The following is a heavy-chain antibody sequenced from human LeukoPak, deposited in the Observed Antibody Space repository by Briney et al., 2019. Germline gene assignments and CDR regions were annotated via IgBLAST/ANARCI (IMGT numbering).Heavy chain of an antibody. CDR1: GGSISSYY. D-gene: IGHD3-3*01. CDR2: IYYSGST. Sequence: SETLSLTCTVSGGSISSYYWSWIRQPPGKGLEWIGYIYYSGSTNYNPPLKSRVTISVDTSKNQFSLKLSSVTAADTAVYYCARETSTIFGVVEGYYMDVWGKGTTVTVSS. CDR3: ARETSTIFGVVEGYYMDV. J-gene: IGHJ6*03. V-gene: IGHV4-59*12.